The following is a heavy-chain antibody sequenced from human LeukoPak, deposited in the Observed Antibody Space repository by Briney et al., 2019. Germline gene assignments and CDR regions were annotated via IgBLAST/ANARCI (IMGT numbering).Heavy chain of an antibody. CDR2: ISYDGSNK. CDR1: GFTFSSYA. V-gene: IGHV3-30-3*01. CDR3: ARDHLYIGGYGDYMCY. Sequence: PGRSLRLSCAASGFTFSSYAMHWVRQAPGKGLEWVAVISYDGSNKYYADSVKGRFTISRDNSKNKLYLQMNSLRAEDTAVYYCARDHLYIGGYGDYMCYWGQGTLVTVSS. D-gene: IGHD4-17*01. J-gene: IGHJ4*02.